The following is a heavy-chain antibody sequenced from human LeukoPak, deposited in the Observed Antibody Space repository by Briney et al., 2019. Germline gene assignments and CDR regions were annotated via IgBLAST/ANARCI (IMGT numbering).Heavy chain of an antibody. CDR3: ARLDAALDY. J-gene: IGHJ4*02. CDR1: GGSISSSSYY. D-gene: IGHD5-24*01. CDR2: IYYSGST. V-gene: IGHV4-39*01. Sequence: SETLSLTCTVSGGSISSSSYYWGWIRQPPGKGLEWIGSIYYSGSTYYNPSLKSRVTISVDTSKNQFSLKLSSVTAADTAVYYCARLDAALDYWGQGTLVTVSS.